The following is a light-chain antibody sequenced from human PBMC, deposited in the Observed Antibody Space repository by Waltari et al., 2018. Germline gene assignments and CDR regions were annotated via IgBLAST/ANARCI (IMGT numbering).Light chain of an antibody. CDR3: HQYNNRPPYT. V-gene: IGKV3-15*01. Sequence: TQSPATLSVSLGERVTLTCRASESISINLAWYQQKPGQTPRLIIHGASQRATGVPARFAGSGSRTEFTLIISSLQSEDIAVYYCHQYNNRPPYTFGQGTKLEIK. J-gene: IGKJ2*01. CDR2: GAS. CDR1: ESISIN.